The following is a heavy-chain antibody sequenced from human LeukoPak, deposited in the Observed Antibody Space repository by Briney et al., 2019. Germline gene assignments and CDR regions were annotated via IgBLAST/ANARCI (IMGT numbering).Heavy chain of an antibody. J-gene: IGHJ3*02. CDR2: IFSGGST. CDR3: ARPPFSLWGRGTAFDI. Sequence: GGSLRLSCAASGFTVSNNYMTWVRQAPGKGLEWVSVIFSGGSTYYADSVKGRFTISRDNSKNTLFLQMDSLRAEDTALYYCARPPFSLWGRGTAFDIWGQGTMVTVSS. CDR1: GFTVSNNY. V-gene: IGHV3-66*04. D-gene: IGHD1-14*01.